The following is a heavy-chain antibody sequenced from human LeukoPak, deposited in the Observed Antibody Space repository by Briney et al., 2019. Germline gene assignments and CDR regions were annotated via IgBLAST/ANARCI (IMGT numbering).Heavy chain of an antibody. J-gene: IGHJ5*02. CDR2: INHSGST. CDR3: ARDVSSYSSSWEYNWFDP. V-gene: IGHV4-34*01. Sequence: PSETLSLTCAVYGGSFSGYYWSWIRQPPGKGLEGIGEINHSGSTTYPPSLNRRFTISFDPSKTQFSLKLSSVPAADTAVYYCARDVSSYSSSWEYNWFDPWGQGTLVTVSS. CDR1: GGSFSGYY. D-gene: IGHD6-13*01.